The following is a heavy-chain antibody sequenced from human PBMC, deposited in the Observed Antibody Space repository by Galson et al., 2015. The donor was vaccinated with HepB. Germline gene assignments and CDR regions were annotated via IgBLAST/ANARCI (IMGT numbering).Heavy chain of an antibody. J-gene: IGHJ4*02. CDR1: EYTFTSYV. V-gene: IGHV1-3*01. CDR3: AIRVHYGGNSDLGH. CDR2: IDAGNGNT. Sequence: SVKVSCKASEYTFTSYVIHWVRQAPGQRPEWMGWIDAGNGNTKYSEKFQGRVTITRDTSATTAYMELSSLRSEDTAVYYCAIRVHYGGNSDLGHWGQGTLVTVSS. D-gene: IGHD4-23*01.